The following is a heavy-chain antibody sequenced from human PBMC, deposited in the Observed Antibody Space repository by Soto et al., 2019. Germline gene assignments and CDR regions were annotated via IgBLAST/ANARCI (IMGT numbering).Heavy chain of an antibody. CDR2: IVVGSGNT. V-gene: IGHV1-58*01. CDR1: GFTFTSSA. CDR3: AASYGSGSYYTLDFDY. Sequence: SVKVSCKASGFTFTSSAVQWVRQARGQRLEWIGWIVVGSGNTNYAQKFQERVTITRDMSTSTAYMELRSLGSEDTAVYYCAASYGSGSYYTLDFDYWGQGTLVTVSS. J-gene: IGHJ4*02. D-gene: IGHD3-10*01.